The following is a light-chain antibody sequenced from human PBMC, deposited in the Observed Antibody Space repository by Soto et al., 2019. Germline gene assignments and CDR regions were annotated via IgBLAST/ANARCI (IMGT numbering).Light chain of an antibody. CDR1: QSISSSY. V-gene: IGKV3-20*01. CDR2: GAS. Sequence: EIVLTQSPGTLSLSPGERATLSCRASQSISSSYLAWYQQKPGQAPRHLIYGASNRTTGIPDRFSGSGSGTDFTLAINRLEPEDFAVYYCQQYGSSSYTFGQGTKLDIK. J-gene: IGKJ2*01. CDR3: QQYGSSSYT.